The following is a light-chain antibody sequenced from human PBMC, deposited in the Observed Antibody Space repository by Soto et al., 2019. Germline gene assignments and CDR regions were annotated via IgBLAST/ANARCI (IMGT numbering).Light chain of an antibody. CDR1: QSISSY. V-gene: IGKV1-39*01. J-gene: IGKJ1*01. CDR2: AAS. Sequence: DIQMTQSPSTLSASVGDRVTITCRASQSISSYLAWYQQKPGKAPKLLIYAASNLQSGVPSRFSGSGSGTDFTLTISSLQPEDFATYYCQQSHNTPRTFGQGTKVDIK. CDR3: QQSHNTPRT.